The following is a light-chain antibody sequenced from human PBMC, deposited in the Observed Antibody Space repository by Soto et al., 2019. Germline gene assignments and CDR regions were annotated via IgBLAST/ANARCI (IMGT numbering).Light chain of an antibody. CDR2: GVT. CDR1: SSDVGGYDS. CDR3: SSFTSSITYV. V-gene: IGLV2-14*01. J-gene: IGLJ1*01. Sequence: QSALTQPASVSGSPGQSTTISCTGTSSDVGGYDSVCWYQQHPGKAPKVMIYGVTNRPSGVSDRFSGSKSGNTASLTISGLQAEDEADYYCSSFTSSITYVFGTGTKVTVL.